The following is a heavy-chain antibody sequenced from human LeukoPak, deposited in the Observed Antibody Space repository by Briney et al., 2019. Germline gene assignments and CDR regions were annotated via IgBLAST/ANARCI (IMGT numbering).Heavy chain of an antibody. CDR2: ISGSGGNT. V-gene: IGHV3-23*01. CDR3: AKGGYTARRVDY. J-gene: IGHJ4*02. CDR1: GFTFNNYA. Sequence: GGSLRLSCAASGFTFNNYAMSWVRQAPGKGLEWVSAISGSGGNTYYADSVKGRFTISRDNSKNTLYLQMNSLRAEDTAVYYCAKGGYTARRVDYWGQGTLVTVSS. D-gene: IGHD5-18*01.